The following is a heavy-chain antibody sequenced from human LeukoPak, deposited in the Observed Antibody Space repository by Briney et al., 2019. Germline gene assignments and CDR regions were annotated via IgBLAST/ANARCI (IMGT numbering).Heavy chain of an antibody. Sequence: PGGSLRLSCAASGFTFSSYSMNWVRQAPGKGLEWVSYISSSSSTIYYADSVKGRFTISRDNAKNSLYLQMNSLRAEDTAVYHCARGDTYYYDSRIDYWGQGTLVTVSS. D-gene: IGHD3-22*01. CDR3: ARGDTYYYDSRIDY. CDR1: GFTFSSYS. CDR2: ISSSSSTI. J-gene: IGHJ4*02. V-gene: IGHV3-48*01.